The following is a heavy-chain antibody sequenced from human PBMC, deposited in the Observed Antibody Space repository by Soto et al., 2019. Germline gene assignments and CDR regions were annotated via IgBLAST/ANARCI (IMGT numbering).Heavy chain of an antibody. CDR3: ARDRILGYCSGGSCYSHFDY. Sequence: PGGSLRLSCAASGFTFSSYSMNWVRQAPGKGLEWVSYISSSSSTIYYADSVKGRFTISRDNAKNSLYLQMNSLRAEDTAVYYCARDRILGYCSGGSCYSHFDYWGQGTLVTVSS. CDR1: GFTFSSYS. CDR2: ISSSSSTI. J-gene: IGHJ4*02. D-gene: IGHD2-15*01. V-gene: IGHV3-48*01.